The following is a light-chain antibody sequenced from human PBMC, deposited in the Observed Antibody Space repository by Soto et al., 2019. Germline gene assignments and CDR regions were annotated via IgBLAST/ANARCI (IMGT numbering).Light chain of an antibody. Sequence: DVQMTQSPSTLSASVGDRVTITCRASQNISKWLAWYQQKPGRAPNLLIYDASSLRTGVPSRFSGSGSGTEFTLIINSLQADDFATYHCQQYNHSSFTFGPGTKVDLK. CDR2: DAS. J-gene: IGKJ3*01. V-gene: IGKV1-5*01. CDR1: QNISKW. CDR3: QQYNHSSFT.